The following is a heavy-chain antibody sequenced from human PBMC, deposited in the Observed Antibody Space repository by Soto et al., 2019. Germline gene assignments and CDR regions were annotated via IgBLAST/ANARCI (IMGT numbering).Heavy chain of an antibody. D-gene: IGHD2-2*01. CDR2: ISSTGVAI. J-gene: IGHJ3*01. CDR1: GFNFNIYS. V-gene: IGHV3-48*01. CDR3: ARDIRVVPPDPDTFDV. Sequence: EVQLVDSGGDLVQPGGSLRLSCAASGFNFNIYSMNWVRQAPGKGLEWVSYISSTGVAIYYADSVQGRFTISRDNAKNSLYIRMDSLSPEDTAIYYCARDIRVVPPDPDTFDVWGQGTMVAVSS.